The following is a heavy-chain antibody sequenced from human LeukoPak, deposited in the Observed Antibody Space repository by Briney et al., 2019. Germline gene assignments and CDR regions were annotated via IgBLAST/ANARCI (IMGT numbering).Heavy chain of an antibody. Sequence: GRSLRLSCAASGFTFNSYGMYWVRQAPGKGLEWVAVISYDGSYKYYADSVKGRFTISRDNSKDTLYLQMNSLRAEDTAMHYCAKDISVVVSPAIGADYWGQGTLVTVSS. V-gene: IGHV3-30*18. CDR2: ISYDGSYK. CDR3: AKDISVVVSPAIGADY. J-gene: IGHJ4*02. CDR1: GFTFNSYG. D-gene: IGHD2-2*01.